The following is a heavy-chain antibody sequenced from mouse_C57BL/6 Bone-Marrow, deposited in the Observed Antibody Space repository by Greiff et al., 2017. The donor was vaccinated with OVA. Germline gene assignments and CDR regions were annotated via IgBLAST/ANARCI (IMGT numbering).Heavy chain of an antibody. CDR3: LYDYSFAY. CDR2: IHPNSGST. V-gene: IGHV1-64*01. J-gene: IGHJ3*01. CDR1: AYTFTSYW. D-gene: IGHD2-4*01. Sequence: QYQHPPPCSSLATHRASVNLPSQAPAYTFTSYWMHWVKQRPGQGLEWIGMIHPNSGSTNYNEKFKSKATLTVDKSSSTAYMQLSSLTSEDSAVYYCLYDYSFAYWGQGTLVTVSA.